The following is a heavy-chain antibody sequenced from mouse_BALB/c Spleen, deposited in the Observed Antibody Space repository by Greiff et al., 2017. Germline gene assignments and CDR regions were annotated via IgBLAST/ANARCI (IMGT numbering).Heavy chain of an antibody. CDR2: INPSNGGT. Sequence: VQLQQSGAELVKPGASVKLSCKASGYTFTSYYMYWVKQRPGQGLEWIGEINPSNGGTNFNEKFKSKATLTVDKSSSTAYMQLSSLTSEDSAVYYCARPTASWFAYWGQGTLVTVSA. CDR1: GYTFTSYY. V-gene: IGHV1S81*02. D-gene: IGHD1-2*01. CDR3: ARPTASWFAY. J-gene: IGHJ3*01.